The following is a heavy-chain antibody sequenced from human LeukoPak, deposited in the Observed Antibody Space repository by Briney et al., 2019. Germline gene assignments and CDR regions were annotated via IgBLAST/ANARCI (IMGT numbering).Heavy chain of an antibody. CDR2: IKQDGSEK. CDR3: ASEDLADAFDI. Sequence: PGGSLRLSCAASGFTFSSYWMSWVRQAPGKGLEWVANIKQDGSEKYYVDSVKGRFTISRDNAKNSLYLQMNSLRAEDTAVYYCASEDLADAFDIWGQGTMVTVSS. J-gene: IGHJ3*02. V-gene: IGHV3-7*01. CDR1: GFTFSSYW.